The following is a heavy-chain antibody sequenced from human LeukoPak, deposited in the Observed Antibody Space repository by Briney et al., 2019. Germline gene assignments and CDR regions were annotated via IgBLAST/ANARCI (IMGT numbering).Heavy chain of an antibody. CDR3: ARNGIAVAGPLDY. CDR1: GFTFSSYA. Sequence: AGTLSLSCAASGFTFSSYAMRWVRQAPGKGLEWMAVISYDGSNKYYADSMNRRFTTSRDNTNNTLYLQINIPAADDTAVYYCARNGIAVAGPLDYWGQGTLVTVSS. J-gene: IGHJ4*02. V-gene: IGHV3-30-3*01. D-gene: IGHD6-19*01. CDR2: ISYDGSNK.